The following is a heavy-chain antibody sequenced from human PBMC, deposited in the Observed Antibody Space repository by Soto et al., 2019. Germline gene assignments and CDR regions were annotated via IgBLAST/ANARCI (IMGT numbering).Heavy chain of an antibody. D-gene: IGHD3-10*01. J-gene: IGHJ3*02. Sequence: GGSLRLSCAASGFTFRNYAMSWVRQAPGKGLEWVSAISAGGGSTYHADSVKGRFTISRDNSKNTLYLQMNSLRTEDTALYYCARVGTVRPGLWFGEPAAFDIWGQGTMVTVSS. CDR2: ISAGGGST. CDR1: GFTFRNYA. CDR3: ARVGTVRPGLWFGEPAAFDI. V-gene: IGHV3-23*01.